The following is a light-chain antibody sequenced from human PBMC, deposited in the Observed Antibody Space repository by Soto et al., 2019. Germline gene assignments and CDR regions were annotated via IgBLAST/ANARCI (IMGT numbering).Light chain of an antibody. V-gene: IGKV4-1*01. Sequence: DIVMTQSPDSLAVSLGERATINCKSSQSVLYSSNNNNYLAWYQQKPGQHPKLLLYWASTRESGVPDRFSGSGSGTDFTLTISNVRAEDVAVCYCQQYYTTPVAFGQGTKVEIK. CDR2: WAS. CDR1: QSVLYSSNNNNY. CDR3: QQYYTTPVA. J-gene: IGKJ1*01.